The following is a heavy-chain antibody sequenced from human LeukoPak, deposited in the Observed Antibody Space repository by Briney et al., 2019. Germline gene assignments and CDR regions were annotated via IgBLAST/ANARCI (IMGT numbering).Heavy chain of an antibody. D-gene: IGHD3-16*01. CDR3: ARDPGGGYYFDY. CDR1: GFTFSSYA. Sequence: GGSLRLSCAASGFTFSSYAMNWVRQAPGKGLEWVSSISSSSYIYYADSVKGRFTISRGNAKNSLYLQMNSLRAEDTAVYYCARDPGGGYYFDYWGQGTLVTVSS. J-gene: IGHJ4*02. V-gene: IGHV3-21*01. CDR2: ISSSSYI.